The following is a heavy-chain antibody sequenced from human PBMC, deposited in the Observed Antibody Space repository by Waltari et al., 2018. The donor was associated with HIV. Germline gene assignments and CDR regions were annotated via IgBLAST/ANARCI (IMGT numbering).Heavy chain of an antibody. J-gene: IGHJ5*02. V-gene: IGHV3-23*01. CDR3: AKDTWRSYYDFWSGVLRGWFDP. D-gene: IGHD3-3*01. CDR1: GFTLSSYA. Sequence: EVQLLESGGGLVQPGGSLRLSCSASGFTLSSYAMSWVRQPPGTGLDWVSAISGSGGSTYSADSVKGRFTISRDNSKNTLYLQMNSLRAEDTAVYYCAKDTWRSYYDFWSGVLRGWFDPWGQGTLVTVSS. CDR2: ISGSGGST.